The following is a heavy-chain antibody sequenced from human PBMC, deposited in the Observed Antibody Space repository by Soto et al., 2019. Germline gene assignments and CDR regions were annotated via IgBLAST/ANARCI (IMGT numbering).Heavy chain of an antibody. CDR2: ITGSGDAT. V-gene: IGHV3-23*01. D-gene: IGHD1-26*01. CDR3: ARDMSGGTYNYYYGMDV. J-gene: IGHJ6*02. Sequence: GGSLRLSCAASGFTFSSYAMNWVRQAPGKGLEWVSVITGSGDATYYADSVKGRFTISRDNSKNTLYVQMNSLRAEDTAVYYCARDMSGGTYNYYYGMDVWGQGTTVTVSS. CDR1: GFTFSSYA.